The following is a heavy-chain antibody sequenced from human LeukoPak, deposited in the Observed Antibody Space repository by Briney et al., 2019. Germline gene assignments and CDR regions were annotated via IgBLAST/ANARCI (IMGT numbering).Heavy chain of an antibody. V-gene: IGHV4-59*01. Sequence: SETLSLTCTVSGGSISSYYWSWIRQPPGKGLEWIGYIYYSGSTNYNPSLKSRVTISVDTSKNQFSLKLSSVTAADTAVYYCARNAKPLLWSGAYYYYMDVWGKGTTVTISS. CDR3: ARNAKPLLWSGAYYYYMDV. D-gene: IGHD3-10*01. CDR1: GGSISSYY. J-gene: IGHJ6*03. CDR2: IYYSGST.